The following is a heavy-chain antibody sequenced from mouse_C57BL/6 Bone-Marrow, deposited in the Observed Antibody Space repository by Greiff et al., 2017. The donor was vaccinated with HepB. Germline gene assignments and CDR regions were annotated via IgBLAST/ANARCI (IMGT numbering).Heavy chain of an antibody. Sequence: VQLQQPGAELVKPGASVKLSCKASGYTFTSYWMQWVKQRPGQGLEWIGEIDPSDSYTNYNQKFKGKATLTVDTSSSTAYMQLSSLTSEDSAVYYCAREGNWDEYFDVWGTGTTVTVSS. D-gene: IGHD4-1*01. CDR3: AREGNWDEYFDV. V-gene: IGHV1-50*01. CDR2: IDPSDSYT. J-gene: IGHJ1*03. CDR1: GYTFTSYW.